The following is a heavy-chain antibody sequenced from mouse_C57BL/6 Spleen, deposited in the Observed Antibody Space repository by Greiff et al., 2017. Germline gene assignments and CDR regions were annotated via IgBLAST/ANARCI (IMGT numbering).Heavy chain of an antibody. CDR1: GFTFSSYA. CDR2: ISDGGSYT. CDR3: ARVGLGRGGYFDY. J-gene: IGHJ2*01. V-gene: IGHV5-4*03. D-gene: IGHD4-1*01. Sequence: EVKLVESGGGLVKPGGSLKLSCAASGFTFSSYAMSWVRQTPDKRLEWVATISDGGSYTYYPDNVKGRFTISRDNAKNNLYLQMSHLKSEDTAMYYCARVGLGRGGYFDYWGQGTTLTVSS.